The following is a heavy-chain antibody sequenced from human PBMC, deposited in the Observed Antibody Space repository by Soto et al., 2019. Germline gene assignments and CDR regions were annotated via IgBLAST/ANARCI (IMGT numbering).Heavy chain of an antibody. CDR3: ARTAMVWMATTTGMDV. D-gene: IGHD1-1*01. CDR2: IYYSGTT. J-gene: IGHJ6*02. V-gene: IGHV4-59*01. Sequence: SETLSLTCTVSGGSIKNYYWSWIRQPPGKGLEWIGHIYYSGTTNYNPSLKSRVTMSADTSKNQFSLRLSSVTAADTAVYYCARTAMVWMATTTGMDVWGQGTTVTVSS. CDR1: GGSIKNYY.